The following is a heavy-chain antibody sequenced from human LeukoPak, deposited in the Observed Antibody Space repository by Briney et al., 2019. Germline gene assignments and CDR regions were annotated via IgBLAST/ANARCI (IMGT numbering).Heavy chain of an antibody. D-gene: IGHD6-6*01. CDR2: IIPILGIA. V-gene: IGHV1-69*02. CDR1: GGTFSSYT. CDR3: ARAGSSSSDYYYGMDV. J-gene: IGHJ6*02. Sequence: GASVKVPCKASGGTFSSYTISWVRQAPGQGLEWMGRIIPILGIANYAQKFQGRVTITADKSTSTAYMELSSLRSEDTAVYYCARAGSSSSDYYYGMDVWGQGTTVTVSS.